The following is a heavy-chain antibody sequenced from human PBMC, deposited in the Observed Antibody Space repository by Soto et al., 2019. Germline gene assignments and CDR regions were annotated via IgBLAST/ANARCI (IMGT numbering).Heavy chain of an antibody. J-gene: IGHJ6*04. CDR1: GFTFSSYA. CDR2: IAYDGSSK. Sequence: GGSLRLSCEASGFTFSSYALHWVRQAPDKGLKWVALIAYDGSSKNYAEYVKGRFTISRDNSKNTLYLQMNSLRAEDTDLYYCARDPYYYDSIVSSPYGMDFWGKGTTVPVSS. V-gene: IGHV3-30-3*01. CDR3: ARDPYYYDSIVSSPYGMDF. D-gene: IGHD3-22*01.